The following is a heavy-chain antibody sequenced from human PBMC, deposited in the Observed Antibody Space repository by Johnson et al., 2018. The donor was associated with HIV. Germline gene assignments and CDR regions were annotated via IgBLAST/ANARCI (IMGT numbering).Heavy chain of an antibody. D-gene: IGHD3-10*01. CDR3: ARDAYYGSGSYSQRNTFDV. CDR2: IKSKTDGGTT. Sequence: MQLVESGGGLIKPGGSLRLSCAAPGFTFSNAWMSWVRQAPGKGLEWVGRIKSKTDGGTTDYAAPVKGRFTISRDDSKNTLYLQMNSLRPEDTAVYYCARDAYYGSGSYSQRNTFDVWGQGTMVAVSS. J-gene: IGHJ3*01. V-gene: IGHV3-15*01. CDR1: GFTFSNAW.